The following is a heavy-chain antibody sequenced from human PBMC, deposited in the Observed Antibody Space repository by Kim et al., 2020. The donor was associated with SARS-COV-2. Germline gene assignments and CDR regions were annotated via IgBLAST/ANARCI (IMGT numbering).Heavy chain of an antibody. Sequence: GGSLRLSCSASGFPVGSNYMTWVRQPPGKGLQGVSVLYPVVTTYYADSVKGRFTISRDNSKNTLYLQMNSLRVEDTAIYYFATVEPVAGTGGYYIDLWG. D-gene: IGHD6-19*01. J-gene: IGHJ6*03. V-gene: IGHV3-66*01. CDR1: GFPVGSNY. CDR2: LYPVVTT. CDR3: ATVEPVAGTGGYYIDL.